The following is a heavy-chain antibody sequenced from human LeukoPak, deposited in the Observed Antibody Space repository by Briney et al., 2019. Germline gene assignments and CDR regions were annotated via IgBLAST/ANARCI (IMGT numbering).Heavy chain of an antibody. D-gene: IGHD1-1*01. Sequence: ASVKVSCKASRGTFSNYAVSWVRQAPGQGLEWMGGIIPIFGSANYAQQFQGRVTITTDESTSTAYMELSSLRSEDTAVYYCARDGEGVQLERYYYYYMDVWGKGTTVTVSS. V-gene: IGHV1-69*05. CDR2: IIPIFGSA. CDR1: RGTFSNYA. J-gene: IGHJ6*03. CDR3: ARDGEGVQLERYYYYYMDV.